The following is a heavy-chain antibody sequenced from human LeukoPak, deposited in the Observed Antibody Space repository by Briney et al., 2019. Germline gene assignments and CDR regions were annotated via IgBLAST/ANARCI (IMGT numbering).Heavy chain of an antibody. D-gene: IGHD3-22*01. CDR3: AKDGRITMIVVITPSYYYMDV. V-gene: IGHV3-30*02. J-gene: IGHJ6*03. Sequence: PGGSLRLSCAASGFTFSSYGIHWVRQAPGKGLEWVAFIRYDGSNKYYADSVKGRFTVSRDTSKNTVYLQMNSLRPEDTAVYYCAKDGRITMIVVITPSYYYMDVWGKGTTVTISS. CDR2: IRYDGSNK. CDR1: GFTFSSYG.